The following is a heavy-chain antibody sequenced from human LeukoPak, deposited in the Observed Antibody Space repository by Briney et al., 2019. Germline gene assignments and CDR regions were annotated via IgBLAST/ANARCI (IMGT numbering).Heavy chain of an antibody. D-gene: IGHD3-22*01. Sequence: SETLSLTCTVSGGSISSYYWSWIRPPPGKGLEWIGYIYYSGSTNYNPSLKSRVTISVDTSKNQFSLKLSSVTAADTAVYYCARGEFSYYYDSSGYSPFDPWGQGTLVTVSS. V-gene: IGHV4-59*01. CDR2: IYYSGST. CDR3: ARGEFSYYYDSSGYSPFDP. J-gene: IGHJ5*02. CDR1: GGSISSYY.